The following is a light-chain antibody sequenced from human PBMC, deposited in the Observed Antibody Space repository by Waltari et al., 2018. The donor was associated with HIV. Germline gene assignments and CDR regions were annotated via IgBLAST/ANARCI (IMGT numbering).Light chain of an antibody. V-gene: IGKV2D-29*01. CDR1: QSLLHSDGNTY. CDR2: EVS. J-gene: IGKJ5*01. Sequence: DLVMTQTPLSLSVPPGRPASISCMSTQSLLHSDGNTYLYWYLQKAGQPPQLLIYEVSNRFSGVPDRFSGSRSGTYFTLKISRVEAEDVGVYYCMQSTQLPITFGQGTRLEIK. CDR3: MQSTQLPIT.